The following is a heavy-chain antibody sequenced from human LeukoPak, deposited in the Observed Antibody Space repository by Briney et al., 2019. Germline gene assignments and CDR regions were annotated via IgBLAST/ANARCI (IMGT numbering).Heavy chain of an antibody. D-gene: IGHD6-13*01. CDR2: ISAYNGNT. J-gene: IGHJ1*01. V-gene: IGHV1-18*01. CDR3: ARHGLKRQQLVRALGDFQH. CDR1: GYTFTSYG. Sequence: VASVKVSCKASGYTFTSYGISWVRQAPGQGLEWMGWISAYNGNTNYAQKLQGRVTMTTDTSTSTAYMELRSLRSDDTAVYYCARHGLKRQQLVRALGDFQHWGQGTLVTVSS.